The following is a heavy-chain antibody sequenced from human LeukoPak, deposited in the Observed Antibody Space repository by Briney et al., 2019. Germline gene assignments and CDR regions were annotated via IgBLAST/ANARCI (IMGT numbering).Heavy chain of an antibody. V-gene: IGHV3-23*01. D-gene: IGHD1-14*01. Sequence: GGSLRLSCAASGFTFSSYAMSWVRQAPGKGLEWVSAISRSGGSTYYADSVKGRFTISRDNSKNTLYLQMNSLRAEDTAVYYCAKSPISNRLYFDYWGQGTLVTVSS. CDR2: ISRSGGST. J-gene: IGHJ4*02. CDR1: GFTFSSYA. CDR3: AKSPISNRLYFDY.